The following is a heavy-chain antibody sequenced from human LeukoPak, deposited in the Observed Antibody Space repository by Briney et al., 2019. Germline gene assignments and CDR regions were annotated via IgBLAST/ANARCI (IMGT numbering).Heavy chain of an antibody. J-gene: IGHJ4*02. CDR2: ISGSGGST. V-gene: IGHV3-23*01. Sequence: GGSLRLSCAASGFTFSSYAMSWVRQAPGKGLEWVSAISGSGGSTYYADSVKGRLTISRDNSRNTLYLQMNSLRAEDTAVYYCARSGLSRFGFWGQGTLVTVSS. CDR1: GFTFSSYA. CDR3: ARSGLSRFGF. D-gene: IGHD2/OR15-2a*01.